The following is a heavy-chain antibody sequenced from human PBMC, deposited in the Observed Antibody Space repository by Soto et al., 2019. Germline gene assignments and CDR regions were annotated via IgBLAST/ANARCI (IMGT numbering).Heavy chain of an antibody. Sequence: SETLSLTCTVSGGSISSYYWSWIRQPPGKGLEWIGYMYYSGSTNYNPSLKSRVTISVDTSKNQFSLKLSSVTAADMAVYYCARISGYRTYYYYYYMDVWGKGTTVTVSS. D-gene: IGHD5-12*01. CDR1: GGSISSYY. V-gene: IGHV4-59*08. CDR2: MYYSGST. J-gene: IGHJ6*03. CDR3: ARISGYRTYYYYYYMDV.